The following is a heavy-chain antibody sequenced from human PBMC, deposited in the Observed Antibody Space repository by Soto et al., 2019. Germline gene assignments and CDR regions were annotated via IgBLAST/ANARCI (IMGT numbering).Heavy chain of an antibody. D-gene: IGHD2-2*01. CDR1: GGTFSSYA. J-gene: IGHJ5*02. Sequence: QVQLVQSGAEVKKPGSSVKVSCKASGGTFSSYAISWVRQAPGQGLEWMGGIIPIFGTANYAQKFQGRVTITADESTSTGYMELDSLRSEDTDVYYCARGGGSRLPAAMWGWFDPWGQGTLVTVSS. CDR3: ARGGGSRLPAAMWGWFDP. V-gene: IGHV1-69*01. CDR2: IIPIFGTA.